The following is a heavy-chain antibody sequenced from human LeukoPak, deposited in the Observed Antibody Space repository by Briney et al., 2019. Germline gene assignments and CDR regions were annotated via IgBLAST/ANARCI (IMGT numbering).Heavy chain of an antibody. Sequence: TPSETLSLTCTVSGGSISSSSYYWGWIRQPPGKGLEWIGSIYYSGSTYYNPSLKSRVTISVDTSKNQFSLKLSSVTAADTAVYYCASLYYYDSSGYSHFDYWGQGTLVTVSS. CDR3: ASLYYYDSSGYSHFDY. CDR1: GGSISSSSYY. J-gene: IGHJ4*02. CDR2: IYYSGST. D-gene: IGHD3-22*01. V-gene: IGHV4-39*07.